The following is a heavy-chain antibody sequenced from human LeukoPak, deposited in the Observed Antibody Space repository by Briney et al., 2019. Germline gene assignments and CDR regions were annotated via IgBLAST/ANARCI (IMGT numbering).Heavy chain of an antibody. CDR2: INVGNGNT. CDR1: GYTFTSYA. CDR3: ARDQKTVSRGWYRSGYFDY. J-gene: IGHJ4*02. Sequence: ASVKASCKASGYTFTSYAMHWVRQAPGQRLEGMGWINVGNGNTKYSQKLQGRVTMTRDTSASTDYMALSSLRSEDTAVYYCARDQKTVSRGWYRSGYFDYWGQGTLVTVSS. V-gene: IGHV1-3*01. D-gene: IGHD6-19*01.